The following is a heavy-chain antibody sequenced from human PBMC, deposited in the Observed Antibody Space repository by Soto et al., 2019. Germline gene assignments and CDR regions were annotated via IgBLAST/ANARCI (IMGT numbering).Heavy chain of an antibody. CDR1: GFTFTTYH. J-gene: IGHJ3*02. Sequence: GGSLRLSCAASGFTFTTYHMHWVRQAPDKGLEWVAVMRYDGRSKYYTDSVEGRFTISRDNSKNTLYLQMTSLRVEDTAVFYCAREDDYSDSFDIWGQGTTVTVSS. CDR3: AREDDYSDSFDI. V-gene: IGHV3-33*01. CDR2: MRYDGRSK. D-gene: IGHD4-4*01.